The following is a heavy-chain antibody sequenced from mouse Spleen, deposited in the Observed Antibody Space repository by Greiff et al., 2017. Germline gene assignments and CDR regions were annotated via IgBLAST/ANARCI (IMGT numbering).Heavy chain of an antibody. CDR2: ISNLAYSI. V-gene: IGHV5-15*01. CDR1: GFTFSDYG. Sequence: DVMLVESGGGLVQPGGSLKLSCAASGFTFSDYGMAWVRQAPRKGPEWVAFISNLAYSIYYADTVTGRFTISRENAKNTLYLEMSSLRSEDTAMYYCASSYGNHAMDYWGQGTSVTVSS. D-gene: IGHD2-1*01. J-gene: IGHJ4*01. CDR3: ASSYGNHAMDY.